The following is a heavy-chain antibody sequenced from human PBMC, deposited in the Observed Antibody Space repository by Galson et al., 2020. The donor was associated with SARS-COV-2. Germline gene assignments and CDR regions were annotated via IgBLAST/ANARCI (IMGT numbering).Heavy chain of an antibody. Sequence: GGSLRLSCAASGFTFSIYPMHWVRQAPGKGLEWVAIVSYDGSNTIYADSVKGRFTISRDNSKNALYLQMNSLIPEDTAVYYCARGQATTMSIHAEMFNWFDPWGQGDLAIVSS. J-gene: IGHJ5*02. V-gene: IGHV3-30*04. D-gene: IGHD1-26*01. CDR1: GFTFSIYP. CDR3: ARGQATTMSIHAEMFNWFDP. CDR2: VSYDGSNT.